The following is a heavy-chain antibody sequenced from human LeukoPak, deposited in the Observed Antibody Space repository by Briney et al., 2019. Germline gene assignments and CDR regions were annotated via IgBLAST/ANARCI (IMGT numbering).Heavy chain of an antibody. J-gene: IGHJ4*02. CDR1: GFTFSSYW. CDR3: ARGYGDSIHFDY. D-gene: IGHD4-17*01. CDR2: INSDGSFT. Sequence: GSLRLSCAASGFTFSSYWMHWVRQAPGKGLVWVSRINSDGSFTNYADSVKGRFTISRDNAKNTLYLQMNSLRAEEAAVYYCARGYGDSIHFDYWGQGTLVTVSS. V-gene: IGHV3-74*01.